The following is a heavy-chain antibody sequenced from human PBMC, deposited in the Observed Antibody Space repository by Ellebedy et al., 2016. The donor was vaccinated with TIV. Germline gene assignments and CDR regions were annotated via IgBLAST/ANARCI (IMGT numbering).Heavy chain of an antibody. CDR2: IYPGDSTI. J-gene: IGHJ4*02. V-gene: IGHV5-51*01. Sequence: PGGSLRLSCKASGYSFTNQWIGWVRQVPGKGLEWMAVIYPGDSTINYSPSFQGQVTISADKSIRTAYLQWTSLKASDTAMFYCARLWFGEFPDYWGQGALVTVSS. CDR1: GYSFTNQW. CDR3: ARLWFGEFPDY. D-gene: IGHD3-10*01.